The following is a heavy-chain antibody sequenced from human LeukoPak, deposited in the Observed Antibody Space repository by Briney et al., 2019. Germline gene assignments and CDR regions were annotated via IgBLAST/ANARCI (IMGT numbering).Heavy chain of an antibody. V-gene: IGHV3-33*01. D-gene: IGHD3-9*01. CDR2: IWYDGSNK. J-gene: IGHJ4*02. Sequence: GRSLILSCAASGFTFSSYGMHWVRQAPGKGLEWVAVIWYDGSNKYYADSVKGRFTISRDNSKNTLYLQMNSLRAEDTAVYYCARDHGYYDILTGSGYFDYWGQGTLVTVSS. CDR1: GFTFSSYG. CDR3: ARDHGYYDILTGSGYFDY.